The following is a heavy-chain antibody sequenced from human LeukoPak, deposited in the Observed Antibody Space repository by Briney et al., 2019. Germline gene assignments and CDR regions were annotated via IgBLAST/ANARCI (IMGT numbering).Heavy chain of an antibody. CDR2: IDSNGSTI. CDR1: GFTFSDYY. Sequence: PGGSLRLSCAASGFTFSDYYMSGVRQVPGKGLEWLSHIDSNGSTIYYADSVKGRFTISRDNAKTSLYLQMNNLRAEDAPVYYCVRGGGMHGSGYWGQGTLVTVSS. V-gene: IGHV3-11*01. J-gene: IGHJ4*02. CDR3: VRGGGMHGSGY. D-gene: IGHD3-16*01.